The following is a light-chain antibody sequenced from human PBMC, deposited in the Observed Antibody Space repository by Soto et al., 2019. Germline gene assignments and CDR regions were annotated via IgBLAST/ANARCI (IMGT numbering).Light chain of an antibody. CDR2: GAS. CDR1: QSVSNN. CDR3: QQYNNWPWT. V-gene: IGKV3-15*01. J-gene: IGKJ1*01. Sequence: EIVLTQSPGTLSLSPGERATLSCMASQSVSNNYLAWYQQKPGQAPRLLIYGASTRAPGFPARFSGSGSGTDFTLTISSLQSEDFAVYYCQQYNNWPWTFGQGTKVDI.